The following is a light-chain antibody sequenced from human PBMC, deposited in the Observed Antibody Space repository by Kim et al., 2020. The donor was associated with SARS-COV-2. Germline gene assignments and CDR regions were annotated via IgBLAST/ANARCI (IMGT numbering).Light chain of an antibody. J-gene: IGKJ2*01. V-gene: IGKV3-15*01. CDR1: QRVSSN. CDR3: QQYNNWPYT. CDR2: GAS. Sequence: GAPGERATLACRASQRVSSNVAWYQQKPGQAPRLLIYGASTRATGIPARFSGSGSGTEFTLTISSLQSEDFAVYYCQQYNNWPYTFGQGTKLEI.